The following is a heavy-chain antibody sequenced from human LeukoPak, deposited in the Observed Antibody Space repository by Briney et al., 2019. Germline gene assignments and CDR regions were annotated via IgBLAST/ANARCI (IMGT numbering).Heavy chain of an antibody. CDR3: ARFAYCGGHCWYYFDY. J-gene: IGHJ4*02. Sequence: SETLSLTCTVSGGSVSSGSYYWGWIRQPPGKGLEWIGYIYSSGSTNYNPSLKSRITISVDTSKNQFSLKLSSVTAADTAVYYCARFAYCGGHCWYYFDYWGQGSLVTVSS. CDR1: GGSVSSGSYY. V-gene: IGHV4-61*01. D-gene: IGHD2-21*02. CDR2: IYSSGST.